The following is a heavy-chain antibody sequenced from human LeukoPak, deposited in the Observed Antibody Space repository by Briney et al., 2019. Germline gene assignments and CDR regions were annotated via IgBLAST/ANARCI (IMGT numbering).Heavy chain of an antibody. CDR1: GFTFSSYG. D-gene: IGHD3-10*01. CDR3: ARKGGSGYSNWFDP. Sequence: GGSLRLSCAASGFTFSSYGMHWVRQAPGKGLEWVAVIWYDGSNKYYADSVKGRFTISRDNSKNTLYLQMNSLRAEDTAVYYCARKGGSGYSNWFDPWGQGTLVTVSS. CDR2: IWYDGSNK. J-gene: IGHJ5*02. V-gene: IGHV3-33*01.